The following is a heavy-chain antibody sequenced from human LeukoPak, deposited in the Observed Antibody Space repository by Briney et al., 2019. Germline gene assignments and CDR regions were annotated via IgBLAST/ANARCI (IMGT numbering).Heavy chain of an antibody. D-gene: IGHD3-10*01. Sequence: GGSLRLSCAASGFTFSGYGMHWVRQAPGKGLEWVAVISYDGSNKYYADSVKGRFTISRDNSKNTLYLQMNSLRAEDTAVYYCAKAPGDPTTLPITYWGQGTLVTVSS. J-gene: IGHJ4*02. CDR3: AKAPGDPTTLPITY. V-gene: IGHV3-30*18. CDR1: GFTFSGYG. CDR2: ISYDGSNK.